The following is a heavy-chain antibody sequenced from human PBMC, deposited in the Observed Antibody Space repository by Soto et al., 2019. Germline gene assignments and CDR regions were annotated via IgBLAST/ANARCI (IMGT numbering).Heavy chain of an antibody. CDR3: ARGFPYYYGSGSYVTFDY. J-gene: IGHJ4*02. CDR1: GYTFTSYD. Sequence: ASVKVSCKASGYTFTSYDINWVRQATGQGLEWMGWMNPNSGNTDYAQKFQGRVTMTRNTSISTAYMELSSLRSEDTAVYYCARGFPYYYGSGSYVTFDYWGQGTLVTVSS. D-gene: IGHD3-10*01. CDR2: MNPNSGNT. V-gene: IGHV1-8*01.